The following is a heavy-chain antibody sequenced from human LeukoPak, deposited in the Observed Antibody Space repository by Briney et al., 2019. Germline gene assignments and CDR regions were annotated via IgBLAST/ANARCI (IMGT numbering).Heavy chain of an antibody. CDR1: GFTFSTNA. V-gene: IGHV3-23*01. CDR2: ISGSGGST. Sequence: PGGSLRLSCAASGFTFSTNAMSWVRQAPGKGLEWVSAISGSGGSTYYADSVKGRFTISRDNSRNTLYLQMNSPRAEDTAVYYCAKPLVGTYYFDSWGQGTLVTVSS. D-gene: IGHD2-21*02. J-gene: IGHJ4*02. CDR3: AKPLVGTYYFDS.